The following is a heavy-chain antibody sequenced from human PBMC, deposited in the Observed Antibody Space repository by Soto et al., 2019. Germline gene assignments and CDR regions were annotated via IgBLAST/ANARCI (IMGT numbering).Heavy chain of an antibody. D-gene: IGHD6-13*01. CDR3: ARGRGYSSSWYSGSPPGLDY. V-gene: IGHV4-34*01. J-gene: IGHJ4*02. Sequence: KALETLSLTCAVYVWSFSGYYWSWIRQPPGKGMEWIGEINHSGSTNYNPSLKSRVTISVDTSKNQFSLKLSSVTAADTAVYYCARGRGYSSSWYSGSPPGLDYWGQGTLVTVSS. CDR1: VWSFSGYY. CDR2: INHSGST.